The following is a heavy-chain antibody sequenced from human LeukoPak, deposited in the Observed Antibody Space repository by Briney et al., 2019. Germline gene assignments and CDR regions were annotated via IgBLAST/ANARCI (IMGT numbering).Heavy chain of an antibody. Sequence: ASETLSLTCTVSGGSISSYYWSWIRQPPGKGLEWIGSNYNPSLKSRVTISVDTSKNQFSLKLSSVTAADTAVYYCARDRGYSYGYGPFDYWGQGTLVTASS. J-gene: IGHJ4*02. CDR1: GGSISSYY. V-gene: IGHV4-4*08. D-gene: IGHD5-18*01. CDR3: ARDRGYSYGYGPFDY.